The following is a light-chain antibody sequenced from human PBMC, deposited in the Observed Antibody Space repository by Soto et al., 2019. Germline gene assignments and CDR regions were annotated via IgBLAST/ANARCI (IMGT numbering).Light chain of an antibody. CDR3: QQHGTSPPSWT. V-gene: IGKV3-20*01. CDR2: GAS. J-gene: IGKJ1*01. CDR1: QSITSNH. Sequence: ETVLTQSPGTLSLSPGERATLFCRASQSITSNHLAWYQQKPGQAPRLHIYGASSRATGIPDRFSGSGSGTDFTLTISRLEPEDFAVYYCQQHGTSPPSWTFGQGTKVEIK.